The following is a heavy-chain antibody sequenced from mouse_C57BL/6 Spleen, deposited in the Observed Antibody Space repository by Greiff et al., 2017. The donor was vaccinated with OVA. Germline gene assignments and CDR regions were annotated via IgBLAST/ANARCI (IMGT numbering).Heavy chain of an antibody. CDR3: ARGNYSNYDYYAMDY. CDR1: GYTFTDYY. Sequence: QVQLQQSGPELVEPGASVKISCKASGYTFTDYYINWVKQRPGQGLEWIGWIFPGSGSTYYNEKFKGKATLTVDKSSSTAYMLLSSLTSEDSAVYFCARGNYSNYDYYAMDYWGQGTSVTVSS. J-gene: IGHJ4*01. V-gene: IGHV1-75*01. D-gene: IGHD2-5*01. CDR2: IFPGSGST.